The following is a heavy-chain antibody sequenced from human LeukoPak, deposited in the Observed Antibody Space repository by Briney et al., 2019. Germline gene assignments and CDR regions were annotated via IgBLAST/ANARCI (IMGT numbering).Heavy chain of an antibody. J-gene: IGHJ4*02. CDR2: IYPGDSDT. D-gene: IGHD5-12*01. Sequence: GESLKISCKGSGYSFTSYWIGWVRQMPGKGLEWMGIIYPGDSDTRYSPSFQGQVTISADKSISTAYLQWSSLKASDTAMYYCARLPGIVATIERYFDYWGQGTLVIVSS. CDR1: GYSFTSYW. CDR3: ARLPGIVATIERYFDY. V-gene: IGHV5-51*01.